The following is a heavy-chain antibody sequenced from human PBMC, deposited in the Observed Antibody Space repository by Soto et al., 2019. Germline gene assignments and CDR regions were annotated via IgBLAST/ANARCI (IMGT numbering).Heavy chain of an antibody. V-gene: IGHV1-18*01. CDR1: GYTFTTIR. CDR2: IRPHNGDT. J-gene: IGHJ5*01. Sequence: QVQLVQSAAEVGKPGASVKVSCKASGYTFTTIRLTWVRQAPGQGLEWMGWIRPHNGDTQHAQKFQGRVTTTADTSTTAAYMEVRSLRPDDTAVFYCARDRSGWYDFWGQGTLVTVSS. CDR3: ARDRSGWYDF. D-gene: IGHD6-19*01.